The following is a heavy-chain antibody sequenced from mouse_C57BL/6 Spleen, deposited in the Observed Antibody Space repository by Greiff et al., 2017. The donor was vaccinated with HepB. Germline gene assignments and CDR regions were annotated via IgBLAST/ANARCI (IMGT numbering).Heavy chain of an antibody. CDR3: ARYDGYYDFDY. D-gene: IGHD2-3*01. J-gene: IGHJ2*01. CDR1: GYSFTGYY. CDR2: INPSTGGT. Sequence: VQLQQSGPELVKPGASVKISCKASGYSFTGYYMNWVKQSPEKSLEWIGEINPSTGGTTYNQKFKAKATLTVDKSSSTAYMQLKSLTSEDSAVYYCARYDGYYDFDYWGQGTTLTVSS. V-gene: IGHV1-42*01.